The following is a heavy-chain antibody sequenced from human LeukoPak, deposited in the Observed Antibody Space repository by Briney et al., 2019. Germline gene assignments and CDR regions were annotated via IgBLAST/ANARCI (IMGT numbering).Heavy chain of an antibody. J-gene: IGHJ3*02. Sequence: PVKVSCKASGGTFSSYAISWVRQAPGQGLEWMGGIIPIFGTANYAQKFQGRVTITTDESTSTAYMELSSLRSEDTAVYYCARPAPTVGYAFDIWGQGTMVTVSS. CDR3: ARPAPTVGYAFDI. V-gene: IGHV1-69*05. CDR1: GGTFSSYA. D-gene: IGHD4-23*01. CDR2: IIPIFGTA.